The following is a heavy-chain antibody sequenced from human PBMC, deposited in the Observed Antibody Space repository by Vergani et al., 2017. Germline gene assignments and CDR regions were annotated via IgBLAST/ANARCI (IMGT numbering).Heavy chain of an antibody. Sequence: QVQLVQSGAEVKKPGSSVKVSCKASGGTFSSYAISWVRQAPGQGLEWMGGTSPIFGTATYAQKFQGRVTITADESTRTAYMELSSLRSEYTAVYYCARAISVVVVIGNAFDIWGQGTMVTVSS. CDR2: TSPIFGTA. CDR1: GGTFSSYA. V-gene: IGHV1-69*01. D-gene: IGHD2-21*01. J-gene: IGHJ3*02. CDR3: ARAISVVVVIGNAFDI.